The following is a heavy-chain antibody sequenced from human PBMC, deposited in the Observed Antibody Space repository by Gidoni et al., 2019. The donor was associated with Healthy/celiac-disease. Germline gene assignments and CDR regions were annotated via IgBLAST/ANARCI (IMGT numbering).Heavy chain of an antibody. V-gene: IGHV3-15*01. D-gene: IGHD3-16*01. CDR3: TTGKAVAQLGSFDY. CDR2: MKSKTDGGAT. Sequence: EVQLVESGGGWVKRGGSLRLSCAASGFTFRNAWRSWVRQAPGKGREWVGRMKSKTDGGATDYAAPVKGRFTLSRDASNNTLYLQMNRLKPEDTAVYYCTTGKAVAQLGSFDYWGQGTLVTVSS. CDR1: GFTFRNAW. J-gene: IGHJ4*02.